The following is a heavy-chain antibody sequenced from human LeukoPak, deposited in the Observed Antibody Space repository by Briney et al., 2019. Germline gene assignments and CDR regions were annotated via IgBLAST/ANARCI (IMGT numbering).Heavy chain of an antibody. D-gene: IGHD6-19*01. CDR1: GGSISSYY. CDR2: IYYSGST. Sequence: SETLSLTCTVSGGSISSYYWSWIRQPPGKGLEWIGYIYYSGSTNYNPSLKSRATISVDTSKNQFSLKLSSVTAADTAVYCCASGSGWAYYFDYWGQGTLVTVSS. J-gene: IGHJ4*02. V-gene: IGHV4-59*08. CDR3: ASGSGWAYYFDY.